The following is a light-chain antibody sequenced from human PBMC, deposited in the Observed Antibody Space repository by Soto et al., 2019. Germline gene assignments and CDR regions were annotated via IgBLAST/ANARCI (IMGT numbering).Light chain of an antibody. V-gene: IGKV3-20*01. J-gene: IGKJ2*01. CDR1: QSINSAH. CDR2: ATS. Sequence: EIVLTQSPGSLSLSPGERVTLSCRASQSINSAHLAWYQQRPGQAPRLLIYATSLRATGTPDRFSGSGAGTDFTLTISGLEPEDFAVYYCQLYGRSPQFGQGTKLEIK. CDR3: QLYGRSPQ.